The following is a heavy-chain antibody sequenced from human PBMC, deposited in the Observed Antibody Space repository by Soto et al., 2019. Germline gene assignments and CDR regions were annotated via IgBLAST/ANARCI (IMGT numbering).Heavy chain of an antibody. V-gene: IGHV3-23*01. CDR1: GFTFSSYA. Sequence: EVQLLESGGGLVQPGGSLRLSCAASGFTFSSYAMSWVRQAPGKGLEWVSAISGSGGSTYYADYVKGRFTISRDNSKNTLYLQMNSLRAEDTAVYYCAKASRFLEWLGNYYYYYYMDVWGNGTTVTVSS. CDR3: AKASRFLEWLGNYYYYYYMDV. D-gene: IGHD3-3*01. J-gene: IGHJ6*03. CDR2: ISGSGGST.